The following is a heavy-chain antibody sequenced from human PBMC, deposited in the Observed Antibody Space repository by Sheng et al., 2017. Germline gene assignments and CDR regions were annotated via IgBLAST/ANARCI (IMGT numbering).Heavy chain of an antibody. CDR2: ISYDGSNK. D-gene: IGHD3-22*01. CDR1: GFTFSSYA. CDR3: ARDLESMYYYDSSGYFGY. J-gene: IGHJ4*02. V-gene: IGHV3-30*04. Sequence: QVQLVESGGGVVQPGRSLRLSCAASGFTFSSYAMHWVRQAPGKGLEWVAVISYDGSNKYYADSVKGRFTISRDNSKNTLYLQMNSLRAEDTAVYYCARDLESMYYYDSSGYFGYWGQGT.